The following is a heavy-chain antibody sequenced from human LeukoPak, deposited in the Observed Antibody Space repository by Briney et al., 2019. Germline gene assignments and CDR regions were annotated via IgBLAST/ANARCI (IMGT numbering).Heavy chain of an antibody. V-gene: IGHV3-23*01. Sequence: GGSLRLSCAASGFPFSSFVMHWVRQAPGRGLEWVSSISSSGGSRYHADSVRGRLTISRDNSKNTLFLQMNSLRNDDTAVYYCARGQWLAYSVDYWGQGTLVTVSS. CDR1: GFPFSSFV. CDR2: ISSSGGSR. J-gene: IGHJ4*02. D-gene: IGHD6-19*01. CDR3: ARGQWLAYSVDY.